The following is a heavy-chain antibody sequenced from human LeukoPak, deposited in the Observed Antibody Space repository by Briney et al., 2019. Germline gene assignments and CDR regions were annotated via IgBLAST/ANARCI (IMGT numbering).Heavy chain of an antibody. CDR2: IRYDGSNK. CDR1: GSIFSSYG. CDR3: AKDWRHSGYDGYYFDY. Sequence: GGSLRLSCAASGSIFSSYGMHWVRQAPGKGLEWVAFIRYDGSNKYYADSVKGRFTISRDDSKNTLYLQMNSLRAEDTAVYYCAKDWRHSGYDGYYFDYWGQGTLVTVSS. V-gene: IGHV3-30*02. J-gene: IGHJ4*02. D-gene: IGHD5-12*01.